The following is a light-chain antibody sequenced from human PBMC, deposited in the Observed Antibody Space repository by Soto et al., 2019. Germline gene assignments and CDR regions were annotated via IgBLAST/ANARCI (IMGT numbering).Light chain of an antibody. CDR3: SSYTSKSSLI. V-gene: IGLV2-14*01. J-gene: IGLJ2*01. Sequence: QSVLTQPASVSGSPGQSITISCAGTMRDVGAYNLVSWYQQHPGRAPQLIIYEVRNRPSGISFRFYGSKSGNTASLTISGLQAEDEADYYCSSYTSKSSLIFGGGTKLTVL. CDR1: MRDVGAYNL. CDR2: EVR.